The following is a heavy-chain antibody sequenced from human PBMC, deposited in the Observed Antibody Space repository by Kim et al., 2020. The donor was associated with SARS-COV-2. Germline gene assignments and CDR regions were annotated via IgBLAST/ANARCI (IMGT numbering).Heavy chain of an antibody. Sequence: SQTLSLTCAISGDSVSSNSAAWNWIRQSPSRGLEWLGRTYYRSKWYNDYAVSVKSRITINPDTSKNQFSLQLNSVTPEDTAVYYCARGPVLYYGSGSYYGGKGNWFDPWGQGTLVTVSS. CDR1: GDSVSSNSAA. D-gene: IGHD3-10*01. V-gene: IGHV6-1*01. CDR3: ARGPVLYYGSGSYYGGKGNWFDP. CDR2: TYYRSKWYN. J-gene: IGHJ5*02.